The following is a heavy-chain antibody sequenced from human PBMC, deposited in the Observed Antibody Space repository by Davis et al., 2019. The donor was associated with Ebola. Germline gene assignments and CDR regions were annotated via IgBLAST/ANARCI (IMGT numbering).Heavy chain of an antibody. Sequence: GESLKISCAASGFTFSDYAMSWVRQAPGKGLEWVSSISAGGGSTYYADAVKGRFTISRDNSKNTLYLQMNSLRADNTALYYCAKARSSWSPFDYWGQGTLVTVSS. D-gene: IGHD6-6*01. CDR2: ISAGGGST. CDR3: AKARSSWSPFDY. V-gene: IGHV3-23*01. CDR1: GFTFSDYA. J-gene: IGHJ4*02.